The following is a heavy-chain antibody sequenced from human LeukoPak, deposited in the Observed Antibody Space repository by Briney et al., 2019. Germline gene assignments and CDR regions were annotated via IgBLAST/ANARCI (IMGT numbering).Heavy chain of an antibody. CDR1: GFALSPYW. D-gene: IGHD6-13*01. V-gene: IGHV3-7*01. J-gene: IGHJ4*02. CDR3: ARAITFSGSRWANDY. Sequence: GGALPLSCAASGFALSPYWMTWVGQAPGRGLEGVAYIKQDGSDKYYGDSVRGRFTISRDNAKNSLYLQMNSLRDDDTAVYDCARAITFSGSRWANDYGGPGTVVTVSS. CDR2: IKQDGSDK.